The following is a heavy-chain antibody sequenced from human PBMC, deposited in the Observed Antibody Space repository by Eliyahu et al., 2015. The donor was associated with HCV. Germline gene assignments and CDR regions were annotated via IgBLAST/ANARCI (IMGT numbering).Heavy chain of an antibody. CDR1: GGTFSSQA. J-gene: IGHJ4*02. D-gene: IGHD5-18*01. V-gene: IGHV1-69*01. Sequence: QVQLVQSGAEVKKPGSSVKVSCKASGGTFSSQAISWVRQAPGQGLEWMGGITPIFGKANYAQKFQGRVTITADESTSTAYMELSSLRSEDTAVYYCAREAGYSYGFYYLYWGQGTLVTVSS. CDR2: ITPIFGKA. CDR3: AREAGYSYGFYYLY.